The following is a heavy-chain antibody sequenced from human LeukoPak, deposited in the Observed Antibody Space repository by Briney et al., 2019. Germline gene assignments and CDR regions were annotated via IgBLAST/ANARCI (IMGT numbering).Heavy chain of an antibody. CDR2: ISSSSRYI. CDR1: GFAFSSYS. CDR3: ARGGSDILTQHDY. Sequence: GGSLRLSCAASGFAFSSYSMNWVRQAPGKGLEWVSSISSSSRYIYYADSVKGRFTISRDNAKNSLYLQMNSLRAEDTAVYYCARGGSDILTQHDYWGQGTLVTVSS. J-gene: IGHJ4*02. V-gene: IGHV3-21*01. D-gene: IGHD3-9*01.